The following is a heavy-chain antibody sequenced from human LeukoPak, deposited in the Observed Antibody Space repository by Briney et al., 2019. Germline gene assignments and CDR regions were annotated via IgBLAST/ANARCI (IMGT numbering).Heavy chain of an antibody. CDR1: GGSISSSNW. CDR2: IYDSGST. CDR3: ASSYDSSGYYSNYFDY. J-gene: IGHJ4*02. V-gene: IGHV4-4*02. D-gene: IGHD3-22*01. Sequence: SGTLSLTCAVSGGSISSSNWWSWVRQPPGKGLEWIGEIYDSGSTNYNPSLKSRVTISVDKSKNQFSLKLTSVTAADTAVYYCASSYDSSGYYSNYFDYWGQGTLVTVSS.